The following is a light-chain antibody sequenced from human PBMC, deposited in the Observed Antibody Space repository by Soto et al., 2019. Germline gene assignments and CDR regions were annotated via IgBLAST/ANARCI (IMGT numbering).Light chain of an antibody. CDR1: QRVSSH. V-gene: IGKV3-15*01. CDR3: QQRHMWPIT. J-gene: IGKJ5*01. Sequence: ETVMTHSPVTLSVSPWDTATLSCRASQRVSSHLAWYQQKPGQAPRLLIYGASTRATGIPARFSGSGSGTDFTLTISSLEPEDSAVYYCQQRHMWPITFGQGTRLEIK. CDR2: GAS.